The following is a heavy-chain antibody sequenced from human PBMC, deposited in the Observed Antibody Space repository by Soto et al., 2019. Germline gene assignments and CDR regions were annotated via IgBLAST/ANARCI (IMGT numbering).Heavy chain of an antibody. J-gene: IGHJ6*02. D-gene: IGHD3-10*01. V-gene: IGHV3-30*18. CDR2: ISYDGSNK. CDR3: AKGLYRSAYGSTLYYYYGIDV. CDR1: GFTFSSYG. Sequence: QVQLVESGGGVVQPGRSLRLSCAASGFTFSSYGMHWVRQAPGKGLEWVAVISYDGSNKYYADSVKGRFTISRDNSKNTLYPQMNSLRAEDTAVYYCAKGLYRSAYGSTLYYYYGIDVWGQGTTVTVSS.